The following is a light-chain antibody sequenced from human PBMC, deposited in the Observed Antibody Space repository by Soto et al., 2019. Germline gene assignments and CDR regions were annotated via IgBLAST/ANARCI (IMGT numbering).Light chain of an antibody. Sequence: QSALTQPASVSASPGQSITISCTGTSSDIGGCDYVSWYQQHPGKAPKLVIYEVSTRPSGVSNRFSGSKSGNTASLTISGLRAEDEADYYCSSYRSSSTLGVFGTGTKVTVL. CDR3: SSYRSSSTLGV. CDR2: EVS. V-gene: IGLV2-14*01. J-gene: IGLJ1*01. CDR1: SSDIGGCDY.